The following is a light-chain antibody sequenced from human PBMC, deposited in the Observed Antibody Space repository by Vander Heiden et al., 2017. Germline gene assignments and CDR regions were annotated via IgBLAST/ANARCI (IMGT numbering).Light chain of an antibody. J-gene: IGLJ1*01. CDR3: SSYTSSSTHYV. CDR1: SSDVGGYNY. Sequence: QSALTQPASVSGSPGQSITIPCTGASSDVGGYNYVSRYQQHPGTAPELLIYDVNHRPSGVSNRFSGSKSGNTASLTISGLQAEDEADYYCSSYTSSSTHYVFGTGTKVTVL. V-gene: IGLV2-14*01. CDR2: DVN.